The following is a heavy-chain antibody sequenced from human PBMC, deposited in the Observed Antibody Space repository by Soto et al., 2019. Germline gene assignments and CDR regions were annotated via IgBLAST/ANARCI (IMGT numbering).Heavy chain of an antibody. D-gene: IGHD2-15*01. J-gene: IGHJ6*03. CDR1: GYTFTSYG. CDR2: ISAYNGNT. Sequence: ASVKVSCKASGYTFTSYGISWVRQAPGQGLEWMGWISAYNGNTNYAQKLQGRVTMTTDTSTSTAYMELRSLRSDDTAVYYCASGSLGYCSGGSCYSGYYYYYMDVWGKGTTVTVSS. CDR3: ASGSLGYCSGGSCYSGYYYYYMDV. V-gene: IGHV1-18*01.